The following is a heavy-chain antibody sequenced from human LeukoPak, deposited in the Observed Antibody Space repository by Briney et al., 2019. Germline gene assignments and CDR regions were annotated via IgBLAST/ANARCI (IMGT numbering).Heavy chain of an antibody. CDR1: GYTFTGYI. Sequence: ASSLNLSCKASGYTFTGYIIHCVRQAPGQSLEWMGWISVGRGHPKCSQAFQGRVTLTRDRSATTAYLAVSSLRPEDMAVYYCARERGIRDAFDFWGQGTMVTVFS. J-gene: IGHJ3*01. CDR2: ISVGRGHP. CDR3: ARERGIRDAFDF. D-gene: IGHD1-14*01. V-gene: IGHV1-3*03.